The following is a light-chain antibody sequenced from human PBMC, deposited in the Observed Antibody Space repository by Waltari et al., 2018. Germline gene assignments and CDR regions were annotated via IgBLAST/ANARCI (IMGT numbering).Light chain of an antibody. V-gene: IGKV1-39*01. J-gene: IGKJ4*01. CDR3: QQSYSTPFT. Sequence: DIQMTQSPSSLSAAVGDRVTITCRASQTISKYLTWYQQKPGKAPKSLIYEASNLQDGVPSRFSGSGYATEFTLTISSLQSDDFATYFCQQSYSTPFTFGEGTKVEI. CDR1: QTISKY. CDR2: EAS.